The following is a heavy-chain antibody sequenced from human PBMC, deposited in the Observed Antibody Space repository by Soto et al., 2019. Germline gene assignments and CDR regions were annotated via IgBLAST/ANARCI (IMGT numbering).Heavy chain of an antibody. CDR2: INNDGSST. CDR3: ARDPPGDDYVWGSYPLLKGWFDP. V-gene: IGHV3-74*03. Sequence: GGSLRLSCAASGFTFSRHWMHWVRQVPGKGLEWLSRINNDGSSTAYADSVKGRSTISRDNAKNTLYLQMNSLRAEDTAVYYCARDPPGDDYVWGSYPLLKGWFDPWGQGTLVTSPQ. D-gene: IGHD3-16*02. J-gene: IGHJ5*02. CDR1: GFTFSRHW.